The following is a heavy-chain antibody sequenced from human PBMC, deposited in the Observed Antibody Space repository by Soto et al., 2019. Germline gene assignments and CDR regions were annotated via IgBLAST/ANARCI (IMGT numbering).Heavy chain of an antibody. CDR1: GDSINSSTNW. D-gene: IGHD4-17*01. V-gene: IGHV4-4*02. Sequence: QVQLQESGPGLVKPSGTLSLTCTVSGDSINSSTNWWNLVLQPSGTGLEWIGEMYHSRDTNYNPYLKSRVIISVYISENQFSLKLISVTAADTAVYYCANLGMSPTVADYWGQGTLVTVSS. J-gene: IGHJ4*02. CDR2: MYHSRDT. CDR3: ANLGMSPTVADY.